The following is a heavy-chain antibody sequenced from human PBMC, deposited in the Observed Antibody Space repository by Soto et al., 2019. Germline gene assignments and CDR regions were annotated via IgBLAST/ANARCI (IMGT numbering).Heavy chain of an antibody. V-gene: IGHV4-61*01. J-gene: IGHJ3*01. D-gene: IGHD3-9*01. CDR3: ENMNILAGHAFDF. CDR1: GVSVSNGNYY. Sequence: SETLSLTCTVSGVSVSNGNYYWSWIRQSPGKGLEWIGYVYYTGATNYKSSLKSRVTISVDTSKNQFSLQLNSVTAADTAVYSCENMNILAGHAFDFWGQGTMVTVSS. CDR2: VYYTGAT.